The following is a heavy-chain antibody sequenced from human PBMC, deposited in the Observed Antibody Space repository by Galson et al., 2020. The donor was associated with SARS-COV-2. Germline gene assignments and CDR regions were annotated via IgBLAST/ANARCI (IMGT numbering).Heavy chain of an antibody. CDR3: ARTREYLIASSGAFDI. V-gene: IGHV1-2*04. CDR1: GYTFTGYY. D-gene: IGHD6-13*01. J-gene: IGHJ3*02. CDR2: INPNSGGT. Sequence: ASVKVSCKASGYTFTGYYMHWVRQAPGQGLEWMGWINPNSGGTNYAQKFQGWVTMTRDTSISTAYMELSRLRSDDTAVYYCARTREYLIASSGAFDIWGQGTMVTVSS.